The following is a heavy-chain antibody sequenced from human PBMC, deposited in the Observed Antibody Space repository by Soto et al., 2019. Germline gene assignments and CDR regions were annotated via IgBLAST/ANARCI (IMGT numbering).Heavy chain of an antibody. D-gene: IGHD2-2*01. Sequence: ASVKVSCKASGYTFTSYGISWVRQAPGQGLEWMGWISAYNGNTNYAQKLQGRVTMTTDTSTSTAYMELRSLRSDDTAVYYCARGPGLGYCSSTSCYYFDYWGQGTLVTVSS. V-gene: IGHV1-18*01. CDR2: ISAYNGNT. CDR3: ARGPGLGYCSSTSCYYFDY. CDR1: GYTFTSYG. J-gene: IGHJ4*02.